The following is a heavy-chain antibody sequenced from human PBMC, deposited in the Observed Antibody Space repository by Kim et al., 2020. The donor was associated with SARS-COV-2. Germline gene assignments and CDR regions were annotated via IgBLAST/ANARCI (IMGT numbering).Heavy chain of an antibody. CDR2: IYYSGST. CDR3: ATSVVLMEPTTSYGMDV. Sequence: SETLSLTCTVSGGSISSSSYYWGWIRQPPGKGLEWIGSIYYSGSTYYNPSLKSRVTISVDTSKNQFSLKLSSVTAADTAVYYCATSVVLMEPTTSYGMDVWGQGTTVTVSS. CDR1: GGSISSSSYY. J-gene: IGHJ6*02. V-gene: IGHV4-39*01. D-gene: IGHD2-8*01.